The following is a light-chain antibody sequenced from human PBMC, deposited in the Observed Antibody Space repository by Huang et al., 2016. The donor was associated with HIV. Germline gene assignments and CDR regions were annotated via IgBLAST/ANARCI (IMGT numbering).Light chain of an antibody. V-gene: IGKV1-39*01. CDR2: SAT. CDR1: QRISSH. Sequence: DIQVTQSPSSLSASVGERVTITCRTSQRISSHLSWYQQKIGKGPKLMIYSATVLQSGVPSRFTGSGSGTDFTLTINSLQPEDFATYYCQQTYSAPVTFGGGTRVEIK. CDR3: QQTYSAPVT. J-gene: IGKJ4*01.